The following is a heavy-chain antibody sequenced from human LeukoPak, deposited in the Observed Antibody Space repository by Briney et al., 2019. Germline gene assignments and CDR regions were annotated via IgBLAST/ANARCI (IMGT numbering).Heavy chain of an antibody. CDR1: GFTLSSYA. J-gene: IGHJ4*02. CDR3: AELNVPYCSSTSCYTFDY. D-gene: IGHD2-2*02. Sequence: GGSLRLSCAASGFTLSSYAMSWVRQAPGKGLEWVSAISGSGGSTYYADSVKGRFTISRDNSKNTLYLQMNSLRAEDTAVYYCAELNVPYCSSTSCYTFDYWGQGTLVTVSS. CDR2: ISGSGGST. V-gene: IGHV3-23*01.